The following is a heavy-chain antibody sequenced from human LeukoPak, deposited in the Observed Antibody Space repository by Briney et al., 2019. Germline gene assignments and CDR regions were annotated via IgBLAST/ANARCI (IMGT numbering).Heavy chain of an antibody. CDR3: AGGTGGYSYGYRFDY. J-gene: IGHJ4*02. V-gene: IGHV4-4*07. D-gene: IGHD5-18*01. CDR2: IYTSGST. Sequence: PSETLSLTCTVSGGSISSYYWSWIRQPAGKGLEWIGRIYTSGSTNYNPSLKSRVTMSVDTSKNQFSLKLSSVTAADTAVYYCAGGTGGYSYGYRFDYWGQGTLVTVSS. CDR1: GGSISSYY.